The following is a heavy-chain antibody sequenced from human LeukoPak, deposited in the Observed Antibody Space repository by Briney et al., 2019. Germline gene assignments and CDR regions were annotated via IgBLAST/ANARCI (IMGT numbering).Heavy chain of an antibody. CDR1: GFTFSSYG. CDR2: IRYDGSNK. D-gene: IGHD3-9*01. Sequence: PGGSLRLSCAASGFTFSSYGMHWVRQAPGKGLEWVAFIRYDGSNKYYADSVKGRFTISRDNSKNTLYLQMNSLRAEDTAVYYCARAGGRNYDILTGYYQNDYYYYMDVWGKGTTVTVSS. CDR3: ARAGGRNYDILTGYYQNDYYYYMDV. V-gene: IGHV3-30*02. J-gene: IGHJ6*03.